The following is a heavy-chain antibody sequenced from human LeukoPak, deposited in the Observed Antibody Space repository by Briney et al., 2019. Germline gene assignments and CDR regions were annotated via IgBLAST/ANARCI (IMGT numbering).Heavy chain of an antibody. Sequence: GASVKVSCKASGYTFTGYYVHWVRQAPGQGLEWMGRINPNTGDTIYAQRFQGRVTMTRDTSISAAYMEFNNLRSNDTAVYYCARDLVGGICSAAFWGQGTLVTVSS. V-gene: IGHV1-2*06. J-gene: IGHJ4*02. CDR2: INPNTGDT. CDR1: GYTFTGYY. D-gene: IGHD2-15*01. CDR3: ARDLVGGICSAAF.